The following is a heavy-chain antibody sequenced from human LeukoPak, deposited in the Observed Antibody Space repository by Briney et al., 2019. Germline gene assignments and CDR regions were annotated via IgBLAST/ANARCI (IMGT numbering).Heavy chain of an antibody. V-gene: IGHV4-34*01. J-gene: IGHJ2*01. CDR1: GGSFSGYY. Sequence: PSETLSLTCAVYGGSFSGYYWSWIRQPPGKGLEWIGEINHSGSTNYNPSLKSRVTISVDTSKNQFSLKLSSVTAADTAVYYCARARGRSYYGDYGWYFDLWGRGTLATVSS. CDR3: ARARGRSYYGDYGWYFDL. CDR2: INHSGST. D-gene: IGHD4-17*01.